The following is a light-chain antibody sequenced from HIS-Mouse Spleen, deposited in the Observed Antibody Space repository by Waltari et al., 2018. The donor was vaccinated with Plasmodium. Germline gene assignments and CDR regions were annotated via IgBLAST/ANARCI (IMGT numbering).Light chain of an antibody. J-gene: IGKJ4*01. CDR3: QQYNNWPPLT. CDR1: QSVSSN. Sequence: EIVMTQSPATLSVSPGDRSTLSCRASQSVSSNLAGYQQKPGQAPRLLIYGASTRATGIPARFSGSGSGTEFTLTISSMQSEDFAVYYCQQYNNWPPLTFGGGTKVEIK. CDR2: GAS. V-gene: IGKV3-15*01.